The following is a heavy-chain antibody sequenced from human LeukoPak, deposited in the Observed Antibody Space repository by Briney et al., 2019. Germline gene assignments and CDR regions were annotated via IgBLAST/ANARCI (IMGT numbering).Heavy chain of an antibody. CDR3: ARAFGLAEFDY. D-gene: IGHD2/OR15-2a*01. V-gene: IGHV3-74*01. Sequence: PGGSLRLSCAASGFAFSSYWMQWVRQAPGKGLVWVSRINSNGGSTSYVDSVKGRFTVSRDNAKNTLYLQMNSLRAEDTAVYYCARAFGLAEFDYWGQGTLVTVSS. CDR2: INSNGGST. CDR1: GFAFSSYW. J-gene: IGHJ4*02.